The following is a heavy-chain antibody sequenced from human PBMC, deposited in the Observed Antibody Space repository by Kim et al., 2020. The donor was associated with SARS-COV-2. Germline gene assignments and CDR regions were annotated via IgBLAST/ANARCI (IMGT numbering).Heavy chain of an antibody. CDR1: GFTFSSYA. CDR3: AGIAAAGTGYYYYGMDV. CDR2: ISYDGSNK. J-gene: IGHJ6*02. D-gene: IGHD6-13*01. V-gene: IGHV3-30*04. Sequence: GGSLRLSCAASGFTFSSYAMRWVRQAPGKGLEWVAVISYDGSNKYYADSVKGRFTISRDKSKNTLYLQMNSLRAEDTAVYYCAGIAAAGTGYYYYGMDVWGQGTTVTVSS.